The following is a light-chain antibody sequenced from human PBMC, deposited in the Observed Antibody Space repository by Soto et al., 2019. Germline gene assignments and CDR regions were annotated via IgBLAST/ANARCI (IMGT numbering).Light chain of an antibody. J-gene: IGKJ1*01. CDR1: QSISSW. CDR2: KAS. Sequence: DIQMTQSPSTLSASVGGRVTITSRASQSISSWLAWYQQKPGKAPKLLIYKASSLESGVPSRFSGSGSGTEFTLTISSLQPDDFATYYCQQYNSYSRTFGQGTKVDI. CDR3: QQYNSYSRT. V-gene: IGKV1-5*03.